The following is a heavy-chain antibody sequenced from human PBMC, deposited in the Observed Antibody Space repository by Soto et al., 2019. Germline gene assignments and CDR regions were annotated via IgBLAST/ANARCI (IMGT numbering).Heavy chain of an antibody. J-gene: IGHJ4*02. V-gene: IGHV3-48*01. D-gene: IGHD2-8*01. CDR1: GFTFIGNS. CDR2: FSGSISMI. CDR3: ARDLNPRQEMLYALLGY. Sequence: EVQLVESGGGLVQPGGSLSLSFAPPGFTFIGNSLNWVGQAPGKGLGWVSYFSGSISMIYYADSVKGRFTISRDNAKNSLYLQMNSLRAEDTAVYYCARDLNPRQEMLYALLGYWGQGTLVTVSS.